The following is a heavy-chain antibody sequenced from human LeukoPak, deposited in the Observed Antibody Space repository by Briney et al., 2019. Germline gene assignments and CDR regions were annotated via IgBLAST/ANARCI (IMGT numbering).Heavy chain of an antibody. CDR2: ISYDGTNT. Sequence: GGSLRLSCAASGFTFSSYAMHWVRQAPGKGLEWVAVISYDGTNTDYADSVKGRFTISRDNSKNALYLQMNSLRAEDTAVYYCARCRDYDFWSGSAVDYWGQGTLVTVSS. J-gene: IGHJ4*02. D-gene: IGHD3-3*01. CDR1: GFTFSSYA. V-gene: IGHV3-30-3*01. CDR3: ARCRDYDFWSGSAVDY.